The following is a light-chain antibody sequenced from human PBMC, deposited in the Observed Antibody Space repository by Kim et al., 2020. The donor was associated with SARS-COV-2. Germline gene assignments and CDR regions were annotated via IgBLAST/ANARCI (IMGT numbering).Light chain of an antibody. Sequence: DIQMTQSPSTLSASVGDRVTITCRASQSINSWLAWYQQQPGTAPKLLIYDASSLQSGVPPRFSGRGSGTDFTLTISSLQPDDFATYSRHQDQSYPSTCGEGTKLE. J-gene: IGKJ2*01. CDR2: DAS. V-gene: IGKV1-5*01. CDR1: QSINSW. CDR3: HQDQSYPST.